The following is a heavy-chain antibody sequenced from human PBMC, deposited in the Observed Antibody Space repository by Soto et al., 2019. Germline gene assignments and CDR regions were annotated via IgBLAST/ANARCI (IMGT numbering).Heavy chain of an antibody. D-gene: IGHD3-3*01. CDR1: GGSFSGYY. Sequence: PSETLSLTCAVYGGSFSGYYWSWIRQPPGKGLEWIGEINHSGGTNYNPSLKSRVTISVDTSKNQFSLKLSSVTAADTAVYYCARLPYDFWSGYYNYFDYWGQGTLVTVSS. V-gene: IGHV4-34*01. CDR3: ARLPYDFWSGYYNYFDY. CDR2: INHSGGT. J-gene: IGHJ4*02.